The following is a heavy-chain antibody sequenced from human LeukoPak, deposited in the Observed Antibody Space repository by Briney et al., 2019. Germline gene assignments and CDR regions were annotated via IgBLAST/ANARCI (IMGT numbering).Heavy chain of an antibody. Sequence: SETLSLTCAVYGGSFSGYYWSWIRQPPGKGLEWIGEINHSGSTDYNPSLKSRVTISRDTSKSHFSLELSSVTAADTAVYYCARSSSSWYYYYYYMDVWGKGTTVTVSS. D-gene: IGHD6-13*01. CDR3: ARSSSSWYYYYYYMDV. J-gene: IGHJ6*03. CDR1: GGSFSGYY. V-gene: IGHV4-34*01. CDR2: INHSGST.